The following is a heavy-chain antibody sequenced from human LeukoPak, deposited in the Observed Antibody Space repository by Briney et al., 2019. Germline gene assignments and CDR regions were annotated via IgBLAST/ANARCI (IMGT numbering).Heavy chain of an antibody. J-gene: IGHJ4*02. D-gene: IGHD5-18*01. CDR3: ARGHVDTAMVTYFDY. CDR1: GGSVSSGSYY. Sequence: SETLSLTCTVSGGSVSSGSYYWSWIRQPPGKGLEWIGEINHSGSTNYNPSLKSRVTISVDTSKNQFSLKLSSVTAADTAVYHCARGHVDTAMVTYFDYWGQGTLVTVSS. V-gene: IGHV4-39*07. CDR2: INHSGST.